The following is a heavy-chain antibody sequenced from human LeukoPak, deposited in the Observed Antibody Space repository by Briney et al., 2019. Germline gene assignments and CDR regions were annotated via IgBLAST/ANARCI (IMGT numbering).Heavy chain of an antibody. CDR2: ISGSGGST. Sequence: GGSLRLSCAASGFTFSSYAMSWVRQAPGKGLEWASAISGSGGSTYYADSVKGRFTISRDNSKNTLYLQMNSLRAEDTAVYYCATEAGYYYGSGSPFDYWGQGTLVTVSS. V-gene: IGHV3-23*01. CDR3: ATEAGYYYGSGSPFDY. CDR1: GFTFSSYA. J-gene: IGHJ4*02. D-gene: IGHD3-10*01.